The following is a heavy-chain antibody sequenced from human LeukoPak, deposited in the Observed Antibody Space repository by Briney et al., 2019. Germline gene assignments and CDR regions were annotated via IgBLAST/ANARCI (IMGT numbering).Heavy chain of an antibody. D-gene: IGHD3-16*01. V-gene: IGHV4-59*01. CDR1: GGSISSYY. Sequence: SETLSLTCTVSGGSISSYYWSWIRQPPGKGLEWIGYIYYSGSTNYNPSLKSRVTISVDTSKNQFSLKLSSVTAADTAVYYCARVTHHGWARSIWYFDLWGRGTLVTVSS. CDR3: ARVTHHGWARSIWYFDL. J-gene: IGHJ2*01. CDR2: IYYSGST.